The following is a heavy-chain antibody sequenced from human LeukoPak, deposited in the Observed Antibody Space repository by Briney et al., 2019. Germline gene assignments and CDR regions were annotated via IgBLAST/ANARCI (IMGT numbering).Heavy chain of an antibody. D-gene: IGHD3-10*01. Sequence: PGGSLRLSCAASGFTFSSYWMHWVRHAPGKGLLWVSRINSDTSTTYADSVKGRFTISRDNAKNTLYLQMNSLRAEDTAVYYCVRGGPSGSVDYWGQGTLVTVSS. CDR3: VRGGPSGSVDY. V-gene: IGHV3-74*01. J-gene: IGHJ4*02. CDR1: GFTFSSYW. CDR2: INSDTST.